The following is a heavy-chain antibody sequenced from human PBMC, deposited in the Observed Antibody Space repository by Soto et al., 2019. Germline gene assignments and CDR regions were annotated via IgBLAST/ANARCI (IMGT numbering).Heavy chain of an antibody. CDR2: INPSGGDT. Sequence: QVQLVQSGAEVKKPGASVKVSCKASGYTFTSYYIHWVRQAPGQGLEWVGIINPSGGDTFYPQKFQGSVTMTRDTSTSTVYMELSSLSSDDTAVYYCARDARTGLEYWGQGTLVTVSS. CDR3: ARDARTGLEY. J-gene: IGHJ4*02. V-gene: IGHV1-46*01. D-gene: IGHD3-9*01. CDR1: GYTFTSYY.